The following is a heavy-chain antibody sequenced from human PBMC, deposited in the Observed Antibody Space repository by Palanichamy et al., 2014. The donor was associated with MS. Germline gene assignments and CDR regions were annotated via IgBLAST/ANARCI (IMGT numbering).Heavy chain of an antibody. CDR1: GYAFTDYA. Sequence: QVQLVQSGAEVKKPGASVKVSCKASGYAFTDYAIHWVRQAPDKGLSGWDGSTLAMATQNIHRSSRAESTITRDTSADTAYMELSSLRSDDTALYYCAREHDSWSGYSFDFWGQGTLVTASS. CDR2: STLAMAT. V-gene: IGHV1-3*01. J-gene: IGHJ4*02. D-gene: IGHD3-3*01. CDR3: AREHDSWSGYSFDF.